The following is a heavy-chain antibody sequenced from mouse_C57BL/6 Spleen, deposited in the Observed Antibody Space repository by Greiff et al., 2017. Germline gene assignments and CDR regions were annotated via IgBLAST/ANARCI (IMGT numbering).Heavy chain of an antibody. CDR3: ARDPYGSSWYFDV. D-gene: IGHD1-1*01. J-gene: IGHJ1*03. CDR2: ISVGGSYT. V-gene: IGHV5-4*01. CDR1: GFTFSSYA. Sequence: EVKLVESGGGLVKPGGSLKLSCAASGFTFSSYAMSWVRQTPEKRLEWVATISVGGSYTYYPNNVQGRFTISRDNAKNNLYLQMSHLKSEDTAMYYCARDPYGSSWYFDVWGTGTTVTVSS.